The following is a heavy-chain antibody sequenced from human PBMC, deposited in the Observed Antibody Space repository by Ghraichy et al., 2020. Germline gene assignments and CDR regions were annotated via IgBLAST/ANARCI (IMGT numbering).Heavy chain of an antibody. CDR1: GRSISSGDYY. D-gene: IGHD1/OR15-1a*01. J-gene: IGHJ4*02. V-gene: IGHV4-30-4*01. Sequence: SETLSLTCTVSGRSISSGDYYWSWIRQPPGKGLEWIGYIYHSGRTDYNPSLKSRVTISTDTSKNQFSLKLSSVAAADTAVYYCARGGGWIYGTGTLFDYWGQGTLVTVSS. CDR3: ARGGGWIYGTGTLFDY. CDR2: IYHSGRT.